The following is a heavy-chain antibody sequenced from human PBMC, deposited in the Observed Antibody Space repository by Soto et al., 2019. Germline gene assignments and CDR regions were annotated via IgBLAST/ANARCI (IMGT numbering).Heavy chain of an antibody. D-gene: IGHD3-22*01. CDR1: GFTFSSYA. V-gene: IGHV3-30*04. CDR2: ISYDGSNK. Sequence: GGSLRLSCAASGFTFSSYAMHWVRQAPGKGLEWVAVISYDGSNKYYADSVKGRFTISRDNSKNTLYLQMNSLRAEDTAVYNCARGMGVGYYDSSGYPDYWGQGTLVTVSS. J-gene: IGHJ4*02. CDR3: ARGMGVGYYDSSGYPDY.